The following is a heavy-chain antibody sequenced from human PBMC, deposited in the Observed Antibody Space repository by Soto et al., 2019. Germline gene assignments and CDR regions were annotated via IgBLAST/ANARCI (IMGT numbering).Heavy chain of an antibody. D-gene: IGHD2-21*02. CDR3: SSAVCGGDCYPLGGYAFDI. J-gene: IGHJ3*02. V-gene: IGHV1-69*13. CDR2: IIPIFGTA. Sequence: ASVKVSCKASGGTFSSYAISWVRQAPGQGLEWMGGIIPIFGTANYAQKFQGRVTITADESTSTAYMELSSLRSEDTAVYYCSSAVCGGDCYPLGGYAFDIWGQGTMVTVSS. CDR1: GGTFSSYA.